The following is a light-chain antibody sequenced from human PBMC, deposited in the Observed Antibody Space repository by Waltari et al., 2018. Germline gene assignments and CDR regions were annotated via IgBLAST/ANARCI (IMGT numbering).Light chain of an antibody. V-gene: IGLV2-14*03. CDR3: SSFTKNSLYV. J-gene: IGLJ1*01. Sequence: QSALTQPASVSGSPGPSITISCTGTSNDLGGYYFVPWYQQHPGKAPQLIIYYVSDRPSGVSNRFSGSKSDNTASLTISGLQAEDEADYYCSSFTKNSLYVFGTGTKVTVL. CDR2: YVS. CDR1: SNDLGGYYF.